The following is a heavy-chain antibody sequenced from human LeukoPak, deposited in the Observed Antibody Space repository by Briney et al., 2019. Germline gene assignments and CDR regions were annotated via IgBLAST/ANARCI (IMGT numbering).Heavy chain of an antibody. J-gene: IGHJ4*02. CDR1: GYTFTSYY. Sequence: ASVKVSCKASGYTFTSYYIHWVRQAPGQGLEWMGIINPSGGSTSYAQKFQGRVTMTRDMSTSTVYMELSSLRYEDTAVYYCARATGYSSSWAPFEYWGQGILVTVSS. CDR3: ARATGYSSSWAPFEY. CDR2: INPSGGST. D-gene: IGHD6-13*01. V-gene: IGHV1-46*01.